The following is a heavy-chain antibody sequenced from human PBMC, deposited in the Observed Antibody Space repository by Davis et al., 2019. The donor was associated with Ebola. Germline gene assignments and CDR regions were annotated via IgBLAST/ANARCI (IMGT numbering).Heavy chain of an antibody. CDR2: ISSSSSTI. J-gene: IGHJ6*03. CDR1: RFTFSSYS. Sequence: PGGSLRPSCAASRFTFSSYSMNWVRQAPGKGLEWVSYISSSSSTIYYADSVKGRFTISRDNAKNSLFLQMNSMRDEDTAVYYCARVGGYYYYYYMDVWGKGTTVTVSS. CDR3: ARVGGYYYYYYMDV. V-gene: IGHV3-48*02. D-gene: IGHD1-26*01.